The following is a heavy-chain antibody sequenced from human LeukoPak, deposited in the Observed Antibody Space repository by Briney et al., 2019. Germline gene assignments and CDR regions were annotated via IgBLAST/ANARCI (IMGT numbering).Heavy chain of an antibody. Sequence: ASVKVSCKASGYTFTSYYKHWVRQAPGQGLEWMGIINPSGGSTSCAQKFQGRVTMTRDTSTSTVYMELSSLRSEDTAVYYCARGPYGSGSYAGKHAFDIWGQGTMVTVSS. CDR3: ARGPYGSGSYAGKHAFDI. J-gene: IGHJ3*02. D-gene: IGHD3-10*01. V-gene: IGHV1-46*01. CDR2: INPSGGST. CDR1: GYTFTSYY.